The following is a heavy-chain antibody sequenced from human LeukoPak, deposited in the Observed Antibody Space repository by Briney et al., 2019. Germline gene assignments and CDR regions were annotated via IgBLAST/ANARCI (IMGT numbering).Heavy chain of an antibody. CDR2: ISGSGGST. D-gene: IGHD4-17*01. J-gene: IGHJ6*03. CDR3: AKGYGDYVDYYYYMDV. CDR1: GFTFSSYA. Sequence: PGGSLRLSCAASGFTFSSYAMSWVRQAPGKGLEWVSAISGSGGSTYYADSVKGRFTISRDNSKNTLYLQMNSLRAEDTAVYYCAKGYGDYVDYYYYMDVWGKGTTVTVSS. V-gene: IGHV3-23*01.